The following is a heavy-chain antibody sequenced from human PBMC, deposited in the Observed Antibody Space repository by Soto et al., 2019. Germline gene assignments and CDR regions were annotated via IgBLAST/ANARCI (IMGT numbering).Heavy chain of an antibody. Sequence: ASVKVSCKASGYSFATYGFSWVRQAPGQGLECVGWISAHNGDTHYSQKFQGRVTLTTDTSTNTGYMELRSLTSDDTAVYFCATEPIYYNDGSGYYPLGHWGQGTLVTRLL. CDR2: ISAHNGDT. J-gene: IGHJ4*02. CDR3: ATEPIYYNDGSGYYPLGH. D-gene: IGHD3-22*01. CDR1: GYSFATYG. V-gene: IGHV1-18*04.